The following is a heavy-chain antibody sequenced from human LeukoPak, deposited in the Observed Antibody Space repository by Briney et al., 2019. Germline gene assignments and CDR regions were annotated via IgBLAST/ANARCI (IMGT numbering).Heavy chain of an antibody. CDR2: ISGSGGST. D-gene: IGHD6-6*01. CDR1: GFTFSSYA. CDR3: ARRGIAARCIDY. V-gene: IGHV3-23*01. J-gene: IGHJ4*02. Sequence: GGSLRLSCAASGFTFSSYAMSWVRQAPGKGLEWVSAISGSGGSTYYADSVKGRFTISRDNSKNTLYLQMNSLRAEDTAVYYCARRGIAARCIDYWGQGTLVTVSS.